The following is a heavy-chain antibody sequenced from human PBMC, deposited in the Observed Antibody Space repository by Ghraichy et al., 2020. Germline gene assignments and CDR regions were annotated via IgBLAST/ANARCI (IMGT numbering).Heavy chain of an antibody. CDR3: ARDPSKYSSAWGHFDY. Sequence: ASVKVSCKASGYTFASYGINWVRQAPGHGLEWMGWISDYNGNTKYAQTFQGRVTLTTDTSTSIAYMEMTSLTSDDTAVYYCARDPSKYSSAWGHFDYWGQGTLITVSP. CDR2: ISDYNGNT. J-gene: IGHJ4*02. D-gene: IGHD6-19*01. CDR1: GYTFASYG. V-gene: IGHV1-18*04.